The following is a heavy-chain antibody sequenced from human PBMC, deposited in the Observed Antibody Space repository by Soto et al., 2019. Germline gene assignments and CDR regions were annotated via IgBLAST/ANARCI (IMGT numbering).Heavy chain of an antibody. CDR1: GCSISSYY. J-gene: IGHJ4*02. Sequence: SETLSLTCTVSGCSISSYYGGWFRQPPGKGLEWIGYIYYSGSTTYHPSLKSRVTISVDTSKNQFSLNLTSVTAADTAVYYCTRLGGYYQAFDQWGQGSLVTVS. CDR3: TRLGGYYQAFDQ. V-gene: IGHV4-59*08. CDR2: IYYSGST. D-gene: IGHD3-22*01.